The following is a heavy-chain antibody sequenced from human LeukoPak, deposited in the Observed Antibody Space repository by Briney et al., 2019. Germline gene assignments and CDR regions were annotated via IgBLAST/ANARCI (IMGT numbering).Heavy chain of an antibody. CDR3: ARDQDP. CDR1: GYSISSGYY. Sequence: PSETLSLTCTVSGYSISSGYYWGWIRQPPGKGLEWIGSIYHSGSTYYNPSLKSRVTISVDTSKNQFSLTLSSVTAADTAVYYCARDQDPWGQGTLVTVSS. J-gene: IGHJ5*02. CDR2: IYHSGST. V-gene: IGHV4-38-2*02.